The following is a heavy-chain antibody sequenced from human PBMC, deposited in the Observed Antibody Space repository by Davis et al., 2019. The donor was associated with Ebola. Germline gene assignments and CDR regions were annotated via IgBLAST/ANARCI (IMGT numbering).Heavy chain of an antibody. V-gene: IGHV3-30*03. CDR3: ARDGLTFGGVIVMGAFDI. D-gene: IGHD3-16*02. J-gene: IGHJ3*02. Sequence: GESLKISCVGSGFTFSNYGMHWVRQAPGKGLEWVAVISYDGSNKYYADSVKGRFTISRDNAKNSLYLQMNSLRDEDTAVYYCARDGLTFGGVIVMGAFDIWGQGTMVTVSS. CDR1: GFTFSNYG. CDR2: ISYDGSNK.